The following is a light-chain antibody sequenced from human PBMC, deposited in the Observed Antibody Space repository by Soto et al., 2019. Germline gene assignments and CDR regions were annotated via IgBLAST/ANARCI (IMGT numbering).Light chain of an antibody. Sequence: EIVLTQYPDTLSLSPGERATLSCIAIQSIISTQLVWYQQKPGQAPTLLIFGASSRATGIPDRFSGSGSGTDFTLTISGLQPEDFAVYYCQQYGTSPGTFGQRTNVDI. CDR3: QQYGTSPGT. V-gene: IGKV3-20*01. CDR1: QSIISTQ. J-gene: IGKJ1*01. CDR2: GAS.